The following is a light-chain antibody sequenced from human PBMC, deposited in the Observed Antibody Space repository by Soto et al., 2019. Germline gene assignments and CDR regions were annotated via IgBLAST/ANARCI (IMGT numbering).Light chain of an antibody. CDR3: VLLYGGSWV. V-gene: IGLV7-43*01. Sequence: QAVVTQEPSLTVSPGGTVTLTCGLTTGAVTSGYYPNWFQRKPGQTLRTLIYKTTNKYSWTPARFSGSLLGGKAALTLSGVQPEDEADYYCVLLYGGSWVFGGGTKVTVL. J-gene: IGLJ3*02. CDR1: TGAVTSGYY. CDR2: KTT.